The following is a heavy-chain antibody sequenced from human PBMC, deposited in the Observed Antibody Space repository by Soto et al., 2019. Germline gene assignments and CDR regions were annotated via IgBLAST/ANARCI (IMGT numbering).Heavy chain of an antibody. CDR1: GFTFSSYA. CDR3: ARGATSSGCLTLRSIHEPCDY. J-gene: IGHJ4*02. CDR2: ISYDGRNK. D-gene: IGHD6-19*01. Sequence: QVQLVESGGGVVQPGRSLRLYCAASGFTFSSYAMHWVRQAPGKGLEWVAVISYDGRNKYYADSGKGRFTISRDNSKNELYAQMHIVSAEDTAVYYTARGATSSGCLTLRSIHEPCDYWGQGTLVTVAS. V-gene: IGHV3-30*04.